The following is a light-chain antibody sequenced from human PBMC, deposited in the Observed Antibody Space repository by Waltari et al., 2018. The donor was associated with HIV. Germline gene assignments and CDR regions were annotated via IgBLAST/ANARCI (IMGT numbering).Light chain of an antibody. Sequence: DIQMNQSPSSLSASVGDRVTITCQASQDISNYLNWYQQKTGKAPKLLIYDASHLETGVPSRFSGSGSGTDFTFTISSLQPEDIATYYCQQYDNLPRTFGQGTKLEIK. V-gene: IGKV1-33*01. CDR2: DAS. J-gene: IGKJ2*01. CDR1: QDISNY. CDR3: QQYDNLPRT.